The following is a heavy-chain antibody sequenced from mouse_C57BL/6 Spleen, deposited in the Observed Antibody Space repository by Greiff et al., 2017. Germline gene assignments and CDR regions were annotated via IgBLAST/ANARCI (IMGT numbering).Heavy chain of an antibody. Sequence: QVQLQQPGTELVKPGASVKLSCKASGYTFTSYWMHWVKQRPGQGLEWIGNINPSNGGTNYNEKFKSKATLTVDESSSTAYMQLSSLTSEDSAVYYCARMDLYYSNYVGYWGKGTTLTVSS. CDR2: INPSNGGT. J-gene: IGHJ2*01. D-gene: IGHD2-5*01. V-gene: IGHV1-53*01. CDR3: ARMDLYYSNYVGY. CDR1: GYTFTSYW.